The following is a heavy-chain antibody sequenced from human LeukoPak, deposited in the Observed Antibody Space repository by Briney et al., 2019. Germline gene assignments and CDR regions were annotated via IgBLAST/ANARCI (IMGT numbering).Heavy chain of an antibody. CDR1: GGSIRSYY. Sequence: SETLSLTCTVSGGSIRSYYWSWIRQPPGKGLEWIGYIYYSGSTTYNPSPTSRVSIALDTSKSQFSLRLTSVTAADTAMYYCACYSSPGGWGVFDYWGQGTLVTVSS. J-gene: IGHJ4*02. V-gene: IGHV4-59*12. D-gene: IGHD2-15*01. CDR2: IYYSGST. CDR3: ACYSSPGGWGVFDY.